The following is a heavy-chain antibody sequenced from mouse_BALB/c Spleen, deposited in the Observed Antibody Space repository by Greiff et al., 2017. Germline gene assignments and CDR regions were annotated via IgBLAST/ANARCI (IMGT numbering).Heavy chain of an antibody. CDR3: ARGGNYAAY. V-gene: IGHV1-9*01. CDR1: GYTSSSYW. CDR2: ILPGSGST. Sequence: VQLQHSGAELMKPGASVKLSCKATGYTSSSYWIEWVKQRPGHGLEWIGEILPGSGSTNYNEKFKGKATFTADTSSNTAYMQLSSLTSEDSAVYYCARGGNYAAYWGQGTLVTVSA. D-gene: IGHD2-1*01. J-gene: IGHJ3*01.